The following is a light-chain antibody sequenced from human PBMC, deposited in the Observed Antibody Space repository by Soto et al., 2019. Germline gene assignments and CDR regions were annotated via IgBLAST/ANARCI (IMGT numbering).Light chain of an antibody. V-gene: IGLV2-14*03. J-gene: IGLJ1*01. CDR3: SSSTSSSTYV. Sequence: QSVLTQPASVSGSPGQSITISCTGTSSDVGGYNSVSWYQQHPDKAPKLIIYSVSYRTSAVSDRFSGSKSDKTASLTISGLRTEDEAEYYCSSSTSSSTYVFGTGTKLTDL. CDR1: SSDVGGYNS. CDR2: SVS.